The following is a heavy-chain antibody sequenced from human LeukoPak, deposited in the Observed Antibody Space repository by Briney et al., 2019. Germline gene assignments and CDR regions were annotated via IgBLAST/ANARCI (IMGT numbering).Heavy chain of an antibody. J-gene: IGHJ6*03. CDR3: ARSHLLLEWLLYSRKSYYYYYYMDV. CDR2: IIPIFGTA. V-gene: IGHV1-69*06. D-gene: IGHD3-3*01. CDR1: GGTFSSYA. Sequence: SVKVSCKASGGTFSSYAISWVRQAPGQGLEWMGGIIPIFGTANYAQKFQGRVTITADKSTSTAYMELSSLRSEDTAVYYCARSHLLLEWLLYSRKSYYYYYYMDVWGKGTTVTVSS.